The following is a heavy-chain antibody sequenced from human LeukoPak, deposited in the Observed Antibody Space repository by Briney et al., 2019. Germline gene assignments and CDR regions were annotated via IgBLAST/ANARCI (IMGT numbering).Heavy chain of an antibody. CDR1: GFTFGNYW. CDR3: VRDWDHYDFDS. V-gene: IGHV3-74*01. Sequence: GGSLRLSCAASGFTFGNYWIHWVRQVPGKGLVWVSRINPAGNYRNYADSVEGRFTISRDNARNTVYLQMNSLRAEDTALFYCVRDWDHYDFDSWGQGTLVIVSS. D-gene: IGHD3-3*01. J-gene: IGHJ5*01. CDR2: INPAGNYR.